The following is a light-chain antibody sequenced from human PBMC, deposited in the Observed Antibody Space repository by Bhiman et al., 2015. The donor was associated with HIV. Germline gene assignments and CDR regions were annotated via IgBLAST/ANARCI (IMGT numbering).Light chain of an antibody. J-gene: IGLJ2*01. Sequence: ELTQPPSMSVSPGQTARITCSGHALPKQYAYWYQLLPGTAPKLLIYENNKRPSGIPDRFSGSKSGTSATLGITGLQTGDEADYSCGTWDSSLTAVVFGGGTKLTVL. CDR1: HALPKQY. CDR2: ENN. V-gene: IGLV1-51*02. CDR3: GTWDSSLTAVV.